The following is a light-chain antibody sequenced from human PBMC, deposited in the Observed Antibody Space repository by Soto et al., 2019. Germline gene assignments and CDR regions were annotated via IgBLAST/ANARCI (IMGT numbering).Light chain of an antibody. V-gene: IGKV1-5*01. CDR1: QSISSW. CDR3: QQSNRA. J-gene: IGKJ1*01. Sequence: DIQMTQSPSTLSASVGDRVTITCRASQSISSWLAWYQQKPGKSSKLLIYDASSLESGVPSRFSGSGSGTEFTLTISSLQPADFATYYCQQSNRAFAQGTKVDIK. CDR2: DAS.